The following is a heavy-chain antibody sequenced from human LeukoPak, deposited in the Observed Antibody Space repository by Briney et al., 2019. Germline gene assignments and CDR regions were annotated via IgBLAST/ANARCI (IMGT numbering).Heavy chain of an antibody. D-gene: IGHD3-3*01. V-gene: IGHV3-30*03. Sequence: GGSLRLSCAASGFTFSSYGMHWVRQAPGKGLEWVAVISYDGSNKYYADSVKGRFTISRDNSKNTLYLQMNSLRAEDTAVYYCARDLFPNDFWSGHQVGFDYWGQGTLVTVSS. CDR3: ARDLFPNDFWSGHQVGFDY. CDR1: GFTFSSYG. CDR2: ISYDGSNK. J-gene: IGHJ4*02.